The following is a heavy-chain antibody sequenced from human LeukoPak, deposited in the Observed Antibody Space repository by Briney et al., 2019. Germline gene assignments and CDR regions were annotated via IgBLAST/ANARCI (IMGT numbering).Heavy chain of an antibody. CDR1: GFTFDDYA. Sequence: PGGSLRLSCAVSGFTFDDYAMHWVRQVPGKGLEWVSGINWNSDSIGYADSVKGRFTISRDNAKNSLYLQMNSLRAEDTAVYYCARDRGGAYDFWSGYYTGYFDYWGQGTLVTVSS. V-gene: IGHV3-9*01. D-gene: IGHD3-3*01. CDR2: INWNSDSI. CDR3: ARDRGGAYDFWSGYYTGYFDY. J-gene: IGHJ4*02.